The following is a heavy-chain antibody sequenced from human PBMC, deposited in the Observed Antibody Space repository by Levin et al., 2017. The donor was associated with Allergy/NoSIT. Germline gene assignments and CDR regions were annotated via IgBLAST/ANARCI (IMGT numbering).Heavy chain of an antibody. D-gene: IGHD3-16*02. CDR1: GGSFSGYY. J-gene: IGHJ3*02. Sequence: PSQTLSLTCAVYGGSFSGYYWSWIRQPPGKGLEWIGEINHSGSTNYNPSLKSRVTISVDTSKNQFSLKLSSVTAADTAVYYCAIPYYDYVWGSYRYGQAFDSWGQGTMVTVSS. CDR2: INHSGST. V-gene: IGHV4-34*01. CDR3: AIPYYDYVWGSYRYGQAFDS.